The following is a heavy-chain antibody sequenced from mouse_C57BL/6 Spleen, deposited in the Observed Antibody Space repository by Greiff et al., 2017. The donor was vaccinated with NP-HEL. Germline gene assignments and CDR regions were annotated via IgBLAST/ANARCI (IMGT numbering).Heavy chain of an antibody. V-gene: IGHV1-47*01. D-gene: IGHD2-1*01. CDR3: ARRGGNSYWYFDV. J-gene: IGHJ1*03. Sequence: VKLVESGAELVKPGASVKMSCKASGYTFTTYPIEWMKQNHGKSLEWIGNFHPYNDDTKYNEKFKGKATLTVEKSSSTVYLELSRLTSDDSAVYYCARRGGNSYWYFDVWGTGTTVTVSS. CDR1: GYTFTTYP. CDR2: FHPYNDDT.